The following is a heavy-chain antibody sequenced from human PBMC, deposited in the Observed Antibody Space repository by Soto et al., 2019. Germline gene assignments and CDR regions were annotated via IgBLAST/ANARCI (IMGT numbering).Heavy chain of an antibody. D-gene: IGHD3-10*01. J-gene: IGHJ3*02. CDR1: GGSISSGGYS. CDR3: ARGIAPKHYGSGSYLNDAFDI. CDR2: IYHSGST. V-gene: IGHV4-30-2*01. Sequence: SETLSLTCAVSGGSISSGGYSWSWIRQPPGKGLEWIGYIYHSGSTYYNPSLKSRVTISVDRSKNQFSLKLSSVTAADTAVYYCARGIAPKHYGSGSYLNDAFDIWGQGTMVTVSS.